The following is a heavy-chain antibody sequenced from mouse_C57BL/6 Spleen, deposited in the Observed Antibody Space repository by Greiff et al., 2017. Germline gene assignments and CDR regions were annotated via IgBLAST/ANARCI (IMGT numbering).Heavy chain of an antibody. Sequence: EVKLVESGGGLVKPGGSLKLSCAASGFTFSSYAMSWVRQTPEKRLEWVATISDGGSYTNYPDNVKGRVTIARDNAKNNLYLQTRHLKSEDTDMYYGARDGNYFDYGGQGTTLTVAS. V-gene: IGHV5-4*01. CDR2: ISDGGSYT. CDR3: ARDGNYFDY. CDR1: GFTFSSYA. J-gene: IGHJ2*01.